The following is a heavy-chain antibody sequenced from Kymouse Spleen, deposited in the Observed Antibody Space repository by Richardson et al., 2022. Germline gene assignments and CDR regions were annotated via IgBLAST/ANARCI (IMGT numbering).Heavy chain of an antibody. J-gene: IGHJ6*02. V-gene: IGHV3-30*18. CDR2: ISYDGSNK. CDR1: GFTFSSYG. CDR3: AKEKGYYGSGTYLDV. D-gene: IGHD3-10*01. Sequence: QVQLVESGGGVVQPGRSLRLSCAASGFTFSSYGMHWVRQAPGKGLEWVAVISYDGSNKYYADSVKGRFTISRDNSKNTLYLQMNSLRAEDTAVYYCAKEKGYYGSGTYLDVWGQGTTVTVSS.